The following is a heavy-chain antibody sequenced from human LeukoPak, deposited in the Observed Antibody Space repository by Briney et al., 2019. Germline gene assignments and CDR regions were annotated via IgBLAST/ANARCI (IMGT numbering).Heavy chain of an antibody. CDR1: GFTFSSYW. V-gene: IGHV3-7*01. CDR3: ARDKHGENWFDP. CDR2: IKQDGSEK. J-gene: IGHJ5*02. Sequence: GGSLRLSCAASGFTFSSYWMSWVRQAPGKELEWVANIKQDGSEKYYVDSVKGRFTISRDNAKNSLYLQMNSLRAEDTAVHHCARDKHGENWFDPWGQGTLVTVSS.